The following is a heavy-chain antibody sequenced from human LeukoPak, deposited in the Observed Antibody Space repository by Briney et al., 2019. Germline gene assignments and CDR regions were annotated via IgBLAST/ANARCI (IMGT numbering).Heavy chain of an antibody. CDR1: GFTFSSYA. J-gene: IGHJ4*02. V-gene: IGHV3-23*01. D-gene: IGHD4-23*01. CDR2: ISSSGGR. CDR3: VKDPFYGGNPLYYFDY. Sequence: QPGGSLRLSCAASGFTFSSYAMSWVRQAPGKGLEWVSTISSSGGRFYADSVKGRFTISRDNSKNTLYLQMSSLRVEDTAVYYCVKDPFYGGNPLYYFDYWGQGTLVAVSS.